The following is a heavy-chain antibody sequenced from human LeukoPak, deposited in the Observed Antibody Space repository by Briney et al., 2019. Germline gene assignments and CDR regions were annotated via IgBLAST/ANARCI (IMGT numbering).Heavy chain of an antibody. CDR2: IYYSGST. Sequence: SETLSLTCTVSGGSISSYYWSWIRQPPGKGLEWIGYIYYSGSTNYNPSLKSRVTISVDTSKNQFSLKLSSVTAADTAVYYCARGRRYTMTPNYYMDVWGKGTAVTVSS. D-gene: IGHD3-22*01. J-gene: IGHJ6*03. CDR3: ARGRRYTMTPNYYMDV. V-gene: IGHV4-59*01. CDR1: GGSISSYY.